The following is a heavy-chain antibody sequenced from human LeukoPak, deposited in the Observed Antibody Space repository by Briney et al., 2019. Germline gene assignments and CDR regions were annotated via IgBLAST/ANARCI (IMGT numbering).Heavy chain of an antibody. CDR1: GFTFSSYG. V-gene: IGHV3-48*04. CDR3: AKGPTYYYDSSGYYYEGLVDY. Sequence: PGGSLRLSCAASGFTFSSYGMHWVRQAPGKGLEWVSYISSSGSTIYYADSVKGRFTISRDNAKNSLYLQMNSLRAEDTAVYYCAKGPTYYYDSSGYYYEGLVDYWGQGTLVTVSS. D-gene: IGHD3-22*01. CDR2: ISSSGSTI. J-gene: IGHJ4*02.